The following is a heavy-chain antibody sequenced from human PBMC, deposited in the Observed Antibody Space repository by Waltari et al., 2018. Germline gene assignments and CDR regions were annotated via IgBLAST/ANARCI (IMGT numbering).Heavy chain of an antibody. CDR3: ATAIGAYCGGDCYSDWFDP. Sequence: QVQLVQSGAEVKKPGASVKVSCKVSGYTLTELSMHWVRQAPGKGLEWMGGFEPEDGETIYAQKFQGRVTMTEDTPTDTAYMELSSLRSEDTAVYYCATAIGAYCGGDCYSDWFDPWGQGTLVTVSS. V-gene: IGHV1-24*01. J-gene: IGHJ5*02. CDR2: FEPEDGET. CDR1: GYTLTELS. D-gene: IGHD2-21*02.